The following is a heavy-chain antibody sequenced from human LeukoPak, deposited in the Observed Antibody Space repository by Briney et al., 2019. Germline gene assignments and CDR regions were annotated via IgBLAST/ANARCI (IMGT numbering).Heavy chain of an antibody. V-gene: IGHV4-39*01. CDR1: GGSISSSGYY. CDR2: IYYSGST. Sequence: SETLSLTCTVSGGSISSSGYYWGWIRQPPGKGLEWIASIYYSGSTYYNPSLKSRVTISVDTSKNQLSLKLSSLTAADTAVYYCARHEYSGSYYGSYWFDPWGQGTLVTVSS. J-gene: IGHJ5*02. D-gene: IGHD1-26*01. CDR3: ARHEYSGSYYGSYWFDP.